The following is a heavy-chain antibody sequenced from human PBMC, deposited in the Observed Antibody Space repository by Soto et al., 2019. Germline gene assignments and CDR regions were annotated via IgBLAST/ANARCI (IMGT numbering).Heavy chain of an antibody. CDR3: ARIMKEGYNPAYPLGY. J-gene: IGHJ4*02. V-gene: IGHV1-8*01. D-gene: IGHD5-18*01. CDR1: GYTFITYD. CDR2: MNPKSGNT. Sequence: GASVKVSCKASGYTFITYDINWVRQATGQGLEWMGWMNPKSGNTGYAQKFQGRVTMTRNTSINTAYMELSSLRSEDTAVYYCARIMKEGYNPAYPLGYWGQGTLVTVSS.